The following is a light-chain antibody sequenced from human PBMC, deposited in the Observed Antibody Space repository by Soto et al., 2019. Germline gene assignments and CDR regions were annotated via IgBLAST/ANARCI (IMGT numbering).Light chain of an antibody. J-gene: IGKJ1*01. CDR1: QSVTYSF. CDR2: GAS. V-gene: IGKV3-20*01. Sequence: EIVLTQSPGTLSLSPGERATLSCRASQSVTYSFLAWYQQKPGQAPWLLIYGASSRATGIPDRFSGSGSGTDFTLTISRLEPEDFAVYYCHQYGTSTWTFGQGTKVEIK. CDR3: HQYGTSTWT.